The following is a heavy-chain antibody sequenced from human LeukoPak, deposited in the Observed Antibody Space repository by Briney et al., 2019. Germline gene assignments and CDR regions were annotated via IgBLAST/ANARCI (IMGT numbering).Heavy chain of an antibody. D-gene: IGHD2-2*01. CDR1: GGSISSYY. CDR2: IYGSGNT. CDR3: ARQYQLLFFAFDI. Sequence: SETLSLTCTVSGGSISSYYWSWVRQPPGKGLEWIGYIYGSGNTNYNPSLKSRVTMSIDTSKNQFSLKLSSVTAADTAVYYCARQYQLLFFAFDIWGQGTMVTVSS. V-gene: IGHV4-59*08. J-gene: IGHJ3*02.